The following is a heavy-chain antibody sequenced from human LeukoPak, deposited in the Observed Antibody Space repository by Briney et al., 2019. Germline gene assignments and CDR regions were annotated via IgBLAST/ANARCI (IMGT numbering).Heavy chain of an antibody. Sequence: GGSLRLSCVASGFSFGNYAMSWVRQAPGEGMQWVSQISGTGGATWYAGFARDRFTISRDNSKKTLYLQMSGLRVEDTAMYYCVKDPRDTYGTNWFVSWGQGTLLIVSS. J-gene: IGHJ5*01. CDR2: ISGTGGAT. V-gene: IGHV3-23*01. D-gene: IGHD2-21*01. CDR1: GFSFGNYA. CDR3: VKDPRDTYGTNWFVS.